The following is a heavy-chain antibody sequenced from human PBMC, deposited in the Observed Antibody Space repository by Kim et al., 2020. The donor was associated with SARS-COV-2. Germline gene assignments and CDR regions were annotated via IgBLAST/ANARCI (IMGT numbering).Heavy chain of an antibody. CDR1: GFTFSSYA. D-gene: IGHD6-6*01. Sequence: GGSLRLSCAASGFTFSSYAMHWVRQAPGKGLEWVAVIWYDGSNKYYADSVKGRFTISRDNSKNTLYLQMNSLRAEDTAVYYCAKDGLIAARPRAAFDYWGQGTLVTVSS. J-gene: IGHJ4*02. CDR2: IWYDGSNK. CDR3: AKDGLIAARPRAAFDY. V-gene: IGHV3-33*06.